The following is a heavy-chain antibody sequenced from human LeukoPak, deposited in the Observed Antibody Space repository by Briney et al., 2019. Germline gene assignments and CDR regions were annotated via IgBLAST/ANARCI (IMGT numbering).Heavy chain of an antibody. CDR1: GGTFSSYA. Sequence: SVKVSCKASGGTFSSYAISWVRQAPGQGLEWMGGIIPIVGTANYAQKFQGRVTITADESTSTAYMELSSLRSEDTAVYYCARGSDIVVVVAAIPYYYGMDVWGKGTTVTVSS. J-gene: IGHJ6*04. CDR3: ARGSDIVVVVAAIPYYYGMDV. D-gene: IGHD2-15*01. CDR2: IIPIVGTA. V-gene: IGHV1-69*13.